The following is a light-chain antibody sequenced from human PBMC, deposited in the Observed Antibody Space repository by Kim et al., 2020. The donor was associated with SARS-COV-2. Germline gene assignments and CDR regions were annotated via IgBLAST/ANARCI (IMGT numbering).Light chain of an antibody. CDR1: SLRSYY. Sequence: SSELTQDPAVSMALGQTVRITCQGDSLRSYYATWYQQKPGQAPVVVIYGKNNRPSGIPDRFSGSGSGNTASLTITGAQAEDEADYYCNSRDTSGNHLLFGGGTQLTVL. V-gene: IGLV3-19*01. J-gene: IGLJ2*01. CDR2: GKN. CDR3: NSRDTSGNHLL.